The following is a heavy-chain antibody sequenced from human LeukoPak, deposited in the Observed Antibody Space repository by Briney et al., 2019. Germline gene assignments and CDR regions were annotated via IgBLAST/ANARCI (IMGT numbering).Heavy chain of an antibody. CDR3: AGGRGDYDFGIY. CDR1: GGSFSGYY. V-gene: IGHV4-34*01. J-gene: IGHJ4*02. CDR2: INHSGST. Sequence: SETLSLTCAVYGGSFSGYYWSWIRQPPGKGLEWIGEINHSGSTNYNPSLKSRVTISVDTSKNQFSLKLSSVTAADTAVYYCAGGRGDYDFGIYWGQGTLVTVSS. D-gene: IGHD4-17*01.